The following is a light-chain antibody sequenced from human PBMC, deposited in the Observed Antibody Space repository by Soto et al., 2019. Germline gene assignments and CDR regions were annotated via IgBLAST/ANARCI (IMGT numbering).Light chain of an antibody. CDR1: QDISHY. CDR3: QHYNSYSEA. CDR2: EAS. Sequence: IQLTQSPSSLSASVGDRVTITCRASQDISHYVAWYQQKPGKAPKVLIYEASTLQSGVPSRFSGSGSGTEFTLTISSLQPDDFATYYCQHYNSYSEAFGQGTKVDIK. V-gene: IGKV1-9*01. J-gene: IGKJ1*01.